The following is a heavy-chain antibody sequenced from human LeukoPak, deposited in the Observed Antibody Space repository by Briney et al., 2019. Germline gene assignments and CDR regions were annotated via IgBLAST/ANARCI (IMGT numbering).Heavy chain of an antibody. D-gene: IGHD3-3*01. J-gene: IGHJ4*02. V-gene: IGHV3-23*01. Sequence: GGSLRLSCAASGFTFSSYAMSWVRQAPGKGLEWVSAISGSGGSTYYADSVKGRFTISRDNSKNTLYLQMNSLRAEDTAVYYCAKDLAALITIFGVVGDYWGQGARVSVSS. CDR1: GFTFSSYA. CDR2: ISGSGGST. CDR3: AKDLAALITIFGVVGDY.